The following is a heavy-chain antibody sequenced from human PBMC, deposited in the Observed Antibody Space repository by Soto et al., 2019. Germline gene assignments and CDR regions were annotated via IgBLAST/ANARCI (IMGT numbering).Heavy chain of an antibody. J-gene: IGHJ4*02. D-gene: IGHD2-15*01. CDR3: ARKNVVVLGYYGFL. CDR2: VSSDGTT. Sequence: EVQLLESGGGLVQPGGSLRLSCAASGFTFNNYAMSWVRQAPGKGLEWVSTVSSDGTTYYADSVKGRFTISRDNSKNTLSLQMSSLGAEDTATYFCARKNVVVLGYYGFLWGQGTLVTVSS. V-gene: IGHV3-23*01. CDR1: GFTFNNYA.